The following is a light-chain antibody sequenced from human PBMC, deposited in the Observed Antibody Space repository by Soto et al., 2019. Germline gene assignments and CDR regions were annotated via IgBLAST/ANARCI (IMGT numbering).Light chain of an antibody. CDR1: QSVPKSY. V-gene: IGKV3-20*01. J-gene: IGKJ1*01. CDR2: GAS. Sequence: EIVLTQSPDTLSLSPGERVTLSCRATQSVPKSYLAWFQQTPGQAPRLLIHGASYRATRTPDRFSGSGSGTDFTLTISRLESEDFAVYYCQQYGATPGTCGQGTKLDIK. CDR3: QQYGATPGT.